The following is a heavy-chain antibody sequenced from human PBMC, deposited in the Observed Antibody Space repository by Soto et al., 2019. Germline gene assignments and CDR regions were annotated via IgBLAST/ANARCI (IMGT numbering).Heavy chain of an antibody. D-gene: IGHD3-9*01. J-gene: IGHJ6*02. CDR3: AKYVPFLTQYYDIPYGMDV. CDR2: ISGSGGST. CDR1: GFTFSSYA. Sequence: GGSLRLSCAASGFTFSSYAMSWVRQAPGKGLDWVSAISGSGGSTYYADSVKGRFTISRDNSKNTLYLQMNSLRAEDTAVYYCAKYVPFLTQYYDIPYGMDVWGQGTTVTVSS. V-gene: IGHV3-23*01.